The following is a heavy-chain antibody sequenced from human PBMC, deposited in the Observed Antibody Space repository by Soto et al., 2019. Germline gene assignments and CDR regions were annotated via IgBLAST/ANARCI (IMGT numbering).Heavy chain of an antibody. CDR3: ARDLAITVPAPMGY. J-gene: IGHJ4*02. CDR1: GGTFSSYA. Sequence: ASVKVSCKASGGTFSSYAISWVRQAPGQGLEWMGGIIPIFGTANYAQKFQGRVTITADESTSTAYMELSSLRSDDTAVYYCARDLAITVPAPMGYWGQGTLVTVSS. CDR2: IIPIFGTA. V-gene: IGHV1-69*13. D-gene: IGHD2-2*01.